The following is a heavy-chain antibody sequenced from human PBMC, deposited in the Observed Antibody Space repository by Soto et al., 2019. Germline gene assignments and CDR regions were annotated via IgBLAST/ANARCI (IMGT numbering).Heavy chain of an antibody. J-gene: IGHJ4*02. Sequence: QGQLQESGPGLVKPSQTLSLTCTVSGGSISSGGYYWSWIRQHPGKGLELIGYIYYSGSTYYNPSLKSRVTISVDPSKNPFSLKLSSVTAADTAVYYCARAAYDFWSGYSPPFDYWGQGTLVTVSS. CDR2: IYYSGST. CDR3: ARAAYDFWSGYSPPFDY. CDR1: GGSISSGGYY. D-gene: IGHD3-3*01. V-gene: IGHV4-31*03.